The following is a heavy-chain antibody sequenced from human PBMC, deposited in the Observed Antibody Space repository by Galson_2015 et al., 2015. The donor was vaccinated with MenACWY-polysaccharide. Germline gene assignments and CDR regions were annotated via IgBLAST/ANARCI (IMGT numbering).Heavy chain of an antibody. CDR2: ISYDGSNK. J-gene: IGHJ4*02. Sequence: SLRLSCAASGFTFSSYAMHWVRQAPGKGLEWVAVISYDGSNKYYADSVKGRFTISRDNSKNTLYLQMNSLRAEDTAVYYCARGSDYGVYFDYWGQGTLVTVSS. V-gene: IGHV3-30-3*01. D-gene: IGHD4-17*01. CDR1: GFTFSSYA. CDR3: ARGSDYGVYFDY.